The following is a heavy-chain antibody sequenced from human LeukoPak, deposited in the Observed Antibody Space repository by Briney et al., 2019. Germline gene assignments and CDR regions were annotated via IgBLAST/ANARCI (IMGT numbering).Heavy chain of an antibody. Sequence: GGSLRLSCAASGFTFSSYGMHWVRQAPGKGLEWVAVIWYDGSNKYYADSVKGRFTISRDNSKDTLYLQMNSLRAEDTAVYYCARDLRLSRFLNGWFDPWGQGTLVTVSS. CDR1: GFTFSSYG. CDR2: IWYDGSNK. D-gene: IGHD3-3*01. V-gene: IGHV3-33*01. J-gene: IGHJ5*02. CDR3: ARDLRLSRFLNGWFDP.